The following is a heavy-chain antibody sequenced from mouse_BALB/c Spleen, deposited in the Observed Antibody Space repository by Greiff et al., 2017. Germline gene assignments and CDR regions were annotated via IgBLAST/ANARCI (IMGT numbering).Heavy chain of an antibody. V-gene: IGHV1-80*01. J-gene: IGHJ2*01. CDR3: ARSHYDYFDY. D-gene: IGHD2-4*01. CDR1: GYAFSSYW. Sequence: VQLQQSGAELVRPGSSVKISCKASGYAFSSYWMNWVKQRPGQGLEWIGQIYPGDGDTNYNGKFKGKATLTADKSSSTAYMQLSSLASEDSAVYYCARSHYDYFDYWGQGTTLTVSS. CDR2: IYPGDGDT.